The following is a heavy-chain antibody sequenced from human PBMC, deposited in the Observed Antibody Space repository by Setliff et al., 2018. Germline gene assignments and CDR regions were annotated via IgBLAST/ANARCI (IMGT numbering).Heavy chain of an antibody. V-gene: IGHV4-61*02. CDR2: IYSIGSA. CDR3: AREPSPSDALDI. J-gene: IGHJ3*02. Sequence: KTSETLSLTCTVSGGSISSGGYYWSWIRQPAGKGLEWIGRIYSIGSATYNPSLKGRVTISLDRSENEFSLNLTSVTAADTAVYFCAREPSPSDALDIWGQGTMVTVSS. CDR1: GGSISSGGYY.